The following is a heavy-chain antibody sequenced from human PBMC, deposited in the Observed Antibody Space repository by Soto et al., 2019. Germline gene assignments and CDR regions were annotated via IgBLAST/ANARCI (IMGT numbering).Heavy chain of an antibody. V-gene: IGHV1-69*13. Sequence: SVKVSCKASGGTLSSYAISWVRQAPGQGLEWMGGIIPIFGTANYAQKFQGRVTITADESTSTAYMELSSLRSEDTAVYYCARVGVYGSGSYRAFDIWGQGTMVTVSS. D-gene: IGHD3-10*01. CDR2: IIPIFGTA. CDR3: ARVGVYGSGSYRAFDI. CDR1: GGTLSSYA. J-gene: IGHJ3*02.